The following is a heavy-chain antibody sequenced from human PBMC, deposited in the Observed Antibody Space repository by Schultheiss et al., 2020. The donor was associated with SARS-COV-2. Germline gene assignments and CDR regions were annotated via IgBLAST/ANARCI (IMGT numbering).Heavy chain of an antibody. J-gene: IGHJ5*02. V-gene: IGHV3-13*03. Sequence: GESLKISCAACGFTFSSYDMHWVRQATGKGLEWVSAIGTAGDTYYPGSVKGQFTISRENAKNSLYLQMNSLRAEDTAVYFCARGALAYYDFWSGYYSRFDPWGQGTLVTVSS. CDR1: GFTFSSYD. D-gene: IGHD3-3*01. CDR2: IGTAGDT. CDR3: ARGALAYYDFWSGYYSRFDP.